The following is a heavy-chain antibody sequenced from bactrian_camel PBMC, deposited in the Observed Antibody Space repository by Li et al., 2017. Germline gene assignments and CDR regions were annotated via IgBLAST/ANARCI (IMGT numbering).Heavy chain of an antibody. CDR1: GLVYPFWS. Sequence: VQLVESGGGSVQAGGSLTLSCAASGLVYPFWSMAWFRQAPGKEREGVARIDSRGTTEYVDSVKGRFTVFKGNAGKTLYLQMSSLRPEDTAMYYSAAVAEGRTVEGGVSLWTLFESGYWGQGTQVT. CDR2: IDSRGTT. D-gene: IGHD3*01. J-gene: IGHJ4*01. CDR3: AAVAEGRTVEGGVSLWTLFESGY. V-gene: IGHV3S61*01.